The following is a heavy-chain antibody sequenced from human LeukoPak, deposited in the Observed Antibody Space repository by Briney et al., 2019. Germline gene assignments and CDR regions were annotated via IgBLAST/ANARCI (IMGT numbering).Heavy chain of an antibody. CDR2: INHSGST. V-gene: IGHV4-34*01. CDR3: ARDLGVGATAY. D-gene: IGHD1-26*01. CDR1: GGSFSGYY. J-gene: IGHJ4*02. Sequence: SETLSLTCAVYGGSFSGYYWSWIRQPPGKGLEWIGEINHSGSTNYNPSLKSRVTISVDTSKNQFSLKLSSVTAADTAVYYCARDLGVGATAYWGQGTLVTVSS.